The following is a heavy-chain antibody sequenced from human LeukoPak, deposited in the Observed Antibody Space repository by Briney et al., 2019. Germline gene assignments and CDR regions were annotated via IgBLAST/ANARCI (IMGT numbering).Heavy chain of an antibody. CDR2: IYYSGST. V-gene: IGHV4-59*08. Sequence: SETLSLTCTVSGGSISSYYWSWIRQPPGKGLEWIGYIYYSGSTNYNPSLKSRVTILVDTSKNQFSLKLSSVTAADTAVYYCARSDGKDYYYYMDVWGKGTTVTISS. CDR1: GGSISSYY. J-gene: IGHJ6*03. D-gene: IGHD1-26*01. CDR3: ARSDGKDYYYYMDV.